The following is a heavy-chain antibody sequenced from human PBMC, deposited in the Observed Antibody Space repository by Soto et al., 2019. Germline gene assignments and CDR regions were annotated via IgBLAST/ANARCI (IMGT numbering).Heavy chain of an antibody. CDR2: ISAYNGNT. D-gene: IGHD2-2*02. CDR1: GYTFTSYG. Sequence: QVQLVQSGAEVKKPGASVKVSCKASGYTFTSYGISWVRQAPGQGLEWMGWISAYNGNTNYAQKLQGRVTMTTDTSTSTAYMELRSLRSDDTAVYYCARDRCISTSCYTRGVRWFDPWGQGTLVTVSS. V-gene: IGHV1-18*01. J-gene: IGHJ5*02. CDR3: ARDRCISTSCYTRGVRWFDP.